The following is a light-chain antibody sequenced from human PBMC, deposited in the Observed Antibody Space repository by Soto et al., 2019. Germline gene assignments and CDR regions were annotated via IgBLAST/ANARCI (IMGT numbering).Light chain of an antibody. Sequence: EIVLTQSPGTLSLSPGERATLSCRASQSVSSSYLAWYQQKPGQAPRLLIYGASSRATGIPDRFRGSGSRTDVTLTISRLEPEDFAVYYYQQYGSAPPTWTFGQGTKVEIK. CDR2: GAS. CDR1: QSVSSSY. V-gene: IGKV3-20*01. CDR3: QQYGSAPPTWT. J-gene: IGKJ1*01.